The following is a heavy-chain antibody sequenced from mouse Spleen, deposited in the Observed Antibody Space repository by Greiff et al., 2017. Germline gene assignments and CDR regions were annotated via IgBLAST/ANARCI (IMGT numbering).Heavy chain of an antibody. CDR1: GFTFSSYA. V-gene: IGHV5-9-3*01. CDR2: ISSGGSYT. CDR3: ARQGRWEGYFDV. D-gene: IGHD1-1*01. J-gene: IGHJ1*01. Sequence: EVKLMESGGGLVKPGGSLKLSCAASGFTFSSYAMSWVRQTPEKRLEWVATISSGGSYTYYPDSVKGRFTISRDNAKNTLYLQMSSLRSEDTAMYYCARQGRWEGYFDVWGAGTTVTVSS.